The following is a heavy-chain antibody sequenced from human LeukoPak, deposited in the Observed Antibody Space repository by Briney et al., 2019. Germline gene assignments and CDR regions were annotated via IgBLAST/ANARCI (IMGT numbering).Heavy chain of an antibody. CDR3: ARDMAYGDYGD. V-gene: IGHV3-9*01. CDR2: INWNSGSK. D-gene: IGHD4-17*01. J-gene: IGHJ4*02. Sequence: GRSLRLSCAASGFTFDDYAIHWVRQGPGKGLEWVSGINWNSGSKHYADSVKGRFTISRDNAKNTLYLQMNSLRAGDTALYYCARDMAYGDYGDWGQGTLVTVSS. CDR1: GFTFDDYA.